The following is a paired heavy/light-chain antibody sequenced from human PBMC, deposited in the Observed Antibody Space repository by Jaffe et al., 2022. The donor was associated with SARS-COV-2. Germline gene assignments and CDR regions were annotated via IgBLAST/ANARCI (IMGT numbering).Heavy chain of an antibody. Sequence: QLQLQESGPGLVKPSETLSLTCTVSGGSISSSTYFWAWIRQPPGKGLEWIASILYTGTTYYNSSLKSRVTISLDTSKNQFSLNLSSVTATDTAVYYCARRPNGFALDIWGQGTMVTVSS. V-gene: IGHV4-39*01. CDR1: GGSISSSTYF. CDR2: ILYTGTT. D-gene: IGHD2-8*01. CDR3: ARRPNGFALDI. J-gene: IGHJ3*02.
Light chain of an antibody. Sequence: DIQMTQSPSSLSASVGDKITITCRASQDINKFLAWFQQKPGKAPKSLIYAASSLQSGVPSKFSGSGSGTDFTLTISSLQPEDFATYYCLHYNYYPLTFGGGTKVEIK. CDR1: QDINKF. CDR2: AAS. CDR3: LHYNYYPLT. V-gene: IGKV1-16*02. J-gene: IGKJ4*01.